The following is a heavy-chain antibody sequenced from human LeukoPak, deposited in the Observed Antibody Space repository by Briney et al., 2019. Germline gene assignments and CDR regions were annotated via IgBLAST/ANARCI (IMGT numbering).Heavy chain of an antibody. D-gene: IGHD4/OR15-4a*01. CDR2: INQHGSES. J-gene: IGHJ4*02. V-gene: IGHV3-7*01. CDR3: ARGGLFRYGGTSGDY. Sequence: PGGSLRLSCEASVFTFSTYCMTWVRQAPGKGLEWVANINQHGSESYYVDSVKGRFIISRDNAKNSLYLHMSSLRGDDMAVYYCARGGLFRYGGTSGDYWGQGTLVTVSS. CDR1: VFTFSTYC.